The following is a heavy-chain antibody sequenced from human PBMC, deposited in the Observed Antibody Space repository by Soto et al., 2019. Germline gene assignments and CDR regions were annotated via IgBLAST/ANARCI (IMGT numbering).Heavy chain of an antibody. CDR1: GGSFSNYA. Sequence: QVQLLQSGAEVKKPGSSMKVSCKISGGSFSNYAISWLRQAPGQSFEWMGGIIPIFGKADYAQKFQARLTIDADESTSTAYMELSSLTSEDTATYVCAGADTGYDGDSWGQGTLVTVSS. V-gene: IGHV1-69*12. CDR3: AGADTGYDGDS. CDR2: IIPIFGKA. J-gene: IGHJ4*02. D-gene: IGHD3-9*01.